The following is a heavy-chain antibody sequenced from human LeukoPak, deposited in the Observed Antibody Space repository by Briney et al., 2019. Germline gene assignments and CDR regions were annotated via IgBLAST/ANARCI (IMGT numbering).Heavy chain of an antibody. CDR2: ISGSGSST. Sequence: GGSLSLSCAASGFTFSSYAMSWVRQAPGKGLEWVSAISGSGSSTFYADSVKGRFTISRDNSKNTLYLQMNSLRAEDTAVYYCAKDRAGGNFEWFDPWGQGTLVTVSS. J-gene: IGHJ5*02. D-gene: IGHD2-21*02. CDR1: GFTFSSYA. CDR3: AKDRAGGNFEWFDP. V-gene: IGHV3-23*01.